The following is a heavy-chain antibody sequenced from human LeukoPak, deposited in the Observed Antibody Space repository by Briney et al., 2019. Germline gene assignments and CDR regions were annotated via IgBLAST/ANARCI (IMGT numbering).Heavy chain of an antibody. D-gene: IGHD3-22*01. CDR2: IIPIFGTA. Sequence: SVKVSCKASGGTFSSYAISWVRPAPGQGLEWMGGIIPIFGTANYAQKFQGRVTITTDESTSTAYMELSSLRSEDTAVYYCARESDSSGYHDYWGQGTLVTVSS. CDR1: GGTFSSYA. V-gene: IGHV1-69*05. J-gene: IGHJ4*02. CDR3: ARESDSSGYHDY.